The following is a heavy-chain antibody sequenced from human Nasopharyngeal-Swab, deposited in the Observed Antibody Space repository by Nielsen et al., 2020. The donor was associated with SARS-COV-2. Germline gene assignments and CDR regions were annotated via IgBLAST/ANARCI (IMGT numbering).Heavy chain of an antibody. V-gene: IGHV3-23*01. D-gene: IGHD6-19*01. CDR2: ISGSDHTT. Sequence: GESLKISCAASGFTFRSYAISWVRQAPGKGLEWVSVISGSDHTTYYADSVKGRFTISRDNSKNTLYLQMNSLRAEDTAVYYCTTDAVAGIYYGMDVWGQGNPGHRLL. CDR1: GFTFRSYA. J-gene: IGHJ6*02. CDR3: TTDAVAGIYYGMDV.